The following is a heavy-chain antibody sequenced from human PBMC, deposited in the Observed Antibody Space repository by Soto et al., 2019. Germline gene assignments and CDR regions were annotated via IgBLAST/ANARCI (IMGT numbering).Heavy chain of an antibody. D-gene: IGHD4-4*01. V-gene: IGHV1-69*05. CDR3: ASPGLYSKHDYYYGMDV. J-gene: IGHJ6*02. CDR2: IIPMFGTP. Sequence: QVQLVQSGAEVKKPGSSVKVSCKASGGTFTGYAISWVRQAPGQGLEWMGGIIPMFGTPKYAQRFQGRVTXTSXESTRTTYMELSSLRSEDTAVYYCASPGLYSKHDYYYGMDVWGQGTTVTVS. CDR1: GGTFTGYA.